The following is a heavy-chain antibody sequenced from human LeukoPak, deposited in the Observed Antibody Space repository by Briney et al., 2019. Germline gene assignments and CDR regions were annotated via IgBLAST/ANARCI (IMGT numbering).Heavy chain of an antibody. J-gene: IGHJ5*02. D-gene: IGHD3-22*01. Sequence: ASVKVSCKASGYTFTSYYMHWGRQAPGQRREWRGIINPSGGSTSYAQKFQGRVTMTRDTSTSTVYPELSSLRSEDTAVYYCARGTTTSNYYYDSSGYYNWFDPWGQGTLVTVSS. CDR3: ARGTTTSNYYYDSSGYYNWFDP. CDR1: GYTFTSYY. CDR2: INPSGGST. V-gene: IGHV1-46*01.